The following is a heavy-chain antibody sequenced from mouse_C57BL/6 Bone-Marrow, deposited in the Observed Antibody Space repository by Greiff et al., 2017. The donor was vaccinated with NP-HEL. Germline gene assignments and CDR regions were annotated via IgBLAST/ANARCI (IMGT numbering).Heavy chain of an antibody. V-gene: IGHV1-9*01. D-gene: IGHD1-1*01. CDR2: ILPGSGST. J-gene: IGHJ3*01. CDR3: ASLITTPLAY. Sequence: QVQLQQSGAELMKPGASVKLSCKATGYTFTGYWIEWVKQRPGHGLEWIGEILPGSGSTHYNEKFKGKATFTADTSSNTAYMQLSSLTTEDSAIYGCASLITTPLAYWGQGTLVTVSA. CDR1: GYTFTGYW.